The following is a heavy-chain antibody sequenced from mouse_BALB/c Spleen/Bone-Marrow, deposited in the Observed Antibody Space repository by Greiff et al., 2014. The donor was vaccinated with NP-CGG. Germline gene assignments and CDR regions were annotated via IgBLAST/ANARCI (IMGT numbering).Heavy chain of an antibody. D-gene: IGHD2-3*01. V-gene: IGHV5-6-5*01. CDR3: ARGVDGWYYFDY. Sequence: EVKLMESGGGLVKPGGSLKLSCAASGFTFSSYAMSWVRQTPEKRLEWVASISSGGSTYYPDSVKGRFTISRDNARNILYLQMSSLRSEDTAMYYCARGVDGWYYFDYWGQGTTLTVSS. J-gene: IGHJ2*01. CDR2: ISSGGST. CDR1: GFTFSSYA.